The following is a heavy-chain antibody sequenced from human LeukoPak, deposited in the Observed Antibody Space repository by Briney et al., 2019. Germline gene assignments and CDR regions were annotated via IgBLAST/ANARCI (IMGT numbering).Heavy chain of an antibody. D-gene: IGHD6-13*01. J-gene: IGHJ6*03. CDR2: IYYSGST. V-gene: IGHV4-30-4*08. CDR3: ARERGVYSSSWYRKSYYYMDV. CDR1: GGSISSGDYY. Sequence: SQTLSLTCIVSGGSISSGDYYWSWIRQPPGKGLEWIGYIYYSGSTYYNPSLKSRVTISVDTSKNQFSLKLSSVTAADTAVYYCARERGVYSSSWYRKSYYYMDVWGKGTTVTVSS.